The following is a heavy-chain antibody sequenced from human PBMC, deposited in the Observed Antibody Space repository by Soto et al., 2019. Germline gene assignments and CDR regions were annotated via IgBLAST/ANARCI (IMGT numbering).Heavy chain of an antibody. D-gene: IGHD3-22*01. Sequence: SETLSLTCTVSGGSIKNYYWSWIRQPAGKGLEWIGRIYSTGSTNYNASLKSRVTMSVDTSNNQFSLRLRSVTAADTAVYYCARDEYYDSNNWFATWGQGTPVTVSS. CDR2: IYSTGST. CDR1: GGSIKNYY. J-gene: IGHJ5*02. V-gene: IGHV4-4*07. CDR3: ARDEYYDSNNWFAT.